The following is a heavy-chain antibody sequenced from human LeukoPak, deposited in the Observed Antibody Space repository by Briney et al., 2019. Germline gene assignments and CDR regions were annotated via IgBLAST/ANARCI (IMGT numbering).Heavy chain of an antibody. CDR1: GGSFSGYY. J-gene: IGHJ4*02. CDR2: INHSGST. Sequence: SETLSLTCAVYGGSFSGYYWSWIRQLPGKGLEWIGEINHSGSTNYNPSLKSRVTISVDTSKNQFSLKLSSVTAADTAVYYCARGPAREFPDHWGQGTLVTVSS. CDR3: ARGPAREFPDH. V-gene: IGHV4-34*01. D-gene: IGHD3-10*01.